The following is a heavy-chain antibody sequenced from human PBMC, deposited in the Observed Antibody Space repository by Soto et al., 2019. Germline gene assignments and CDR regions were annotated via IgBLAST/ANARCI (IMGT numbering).Heavy chain of an antibody. CDR2: IYSGGST. J-gene: IGHJ6*02. V-gene: IGHV3-53*01. CDR3: ARENSSYGMDV. CDR1: GFTVSSNY. Sequence: LRLSCAASGFTVSSNYMSWVRQAPGKGLEWVSVIYSGGSTYYADSVKGRFTISRDNSKNTLYLQMNSLRAEDTAVYYCARENSSYGMDVWGQGTTVTVSS. D-gene: IGHD3-22*01.